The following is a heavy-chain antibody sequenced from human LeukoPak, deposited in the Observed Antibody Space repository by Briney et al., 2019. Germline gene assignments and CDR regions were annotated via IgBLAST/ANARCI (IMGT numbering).Heavy chain of an antibody. CDR3: ARSPGELRYFDWLGY. V-gene: IGHV1-18*01. CDR1: GYTFTSYG. J-gene: IGHJ4*02. D-gene: IGHD3-9*01. CDR2: ISAYNGNT. Sequence: ASVKVSCKASGYTFTSYGISWVRQAPGQGLEWMGWISAYNGNTNYAQKLQGRVTMTTDTSTSTAYMELRSLRSDDTAVYYCARSPGELRYFDWLGYWGQGTQVTVSS.